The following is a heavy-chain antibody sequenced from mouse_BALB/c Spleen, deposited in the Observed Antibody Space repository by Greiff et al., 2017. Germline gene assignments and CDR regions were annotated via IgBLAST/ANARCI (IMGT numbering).Heavy chain of an antibody. V-gene: IGHV5-6-4*01. D-gene: IGHD2-10*02. CDR2: ISSGGSYT. Sequence: DVKLVESGAGLVKPGGSLKLSCAASGFTFSSYSMSWVRQTPAKRLEWVATISSGGSYTYYPDSVKGRFTISRANAKNTLYLQMSSLTSDDTAMYYCTRDVPYGNYGGYYSMDDWGQGTSVTVSS. J-gene: IGHJ4*01. CDR3: TRDVPYGNYGGYYSMDD. CDR1: GFTFSSYS.